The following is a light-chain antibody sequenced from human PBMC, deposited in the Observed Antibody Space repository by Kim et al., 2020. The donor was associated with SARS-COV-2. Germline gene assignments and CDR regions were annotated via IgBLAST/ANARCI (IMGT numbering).Light chain of an antibody. CDR2: DVA. Sequence: SITSYGTGRNSDVGGYDYVSWYQKHPGKAPKLMIYDVANRPSGVSNRFSASKSGNTASLTISGLQAEDEADYYCNSYTSSSTLVVFGGGTQRTVL. J-gene: IGLJ2*01. CDR3: NSYTSSSTLVV. V-gene: IGLV2-14*03. CDR1: NSDVGGYDY.